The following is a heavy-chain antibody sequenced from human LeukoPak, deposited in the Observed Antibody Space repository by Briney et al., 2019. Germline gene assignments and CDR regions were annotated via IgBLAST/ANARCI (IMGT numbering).Heavy chain of an antibody. J-gene: IGHJ4*02. CDR1: GYTFIGFY. CDR3: ARVPSCSSTSCTFDY. V-gene: IGHV1-2*02. Sequence: ASVKVSCRASGYTFIGFYMHWVRQAPGQGLEWMGWINSNSGGTNYAQKFQGRVTMTRDTSISTAYMELSRLRSGDTAVYYCARVPSCSSTSCTFDYWGQGTLVTVSS. D-gene: IGHD2-2*01. CDR2: INSNSGGT.